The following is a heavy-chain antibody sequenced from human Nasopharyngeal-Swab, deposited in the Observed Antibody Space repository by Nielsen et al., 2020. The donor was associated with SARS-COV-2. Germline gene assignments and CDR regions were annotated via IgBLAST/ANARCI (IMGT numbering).Heavy chain of an antibody. Sequence: GESLKISCAASGFTFSGYWMSWVRQVPGKGLEWVSAISGSGGSTYYADSVKGRFTISRDNSKNTLYLQMNSLRAEDTAVYYCARDGGYSYGDFDYWGQGTLVTVSS. J-gene: IGHJ4*02. CDR1: GFTFSGYW. CDR2: ISGSGGST. V-gene: IGHV3-23*01. D-gene: IGHD5-18*01. CDR3: ARDGGYSYGDFDY.